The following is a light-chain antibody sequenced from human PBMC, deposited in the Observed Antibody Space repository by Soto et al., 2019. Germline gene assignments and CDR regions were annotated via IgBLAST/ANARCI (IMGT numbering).Light chain of an antibody. J-gene: IGKJ2*01. V-gene: IGKV3-15*01. Sequence: EIVMTQYPATLSLSPGERAALSCRASQSINSELAWYPQKPGQPPRLLIYGPSTRATGVPARFTGSESGSEFTLTISGLQSEDFAVYYCQQGQTWPLTFGQGTRLEI. CDR3: QQGQTWPLT. CDR1: QSINSE. CDR2: GPS.